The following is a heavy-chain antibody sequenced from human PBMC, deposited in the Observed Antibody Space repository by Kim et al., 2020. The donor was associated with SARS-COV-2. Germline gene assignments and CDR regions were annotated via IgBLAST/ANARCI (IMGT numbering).Heavy chain of an antibody. V-gene: IGHV3-23*03. J-gene: IGHJ4*02. D-gene: IGHD3-22*01. CDR2: IHSDGYTT. CDR3: AKSGIYNYDGSGPLDY. CDR1: GFTFRRYG. Sequence: GGSLRLSCAASGFTFRRYGMNWVRQAPGQGLAWVAVIHSDGYTTSYVDSVKGRFTISRDNTMNTLYLHMNSLRAEDTAIYYCAKSGIYNYDGSGPLDYWGQGTLVTVSS.